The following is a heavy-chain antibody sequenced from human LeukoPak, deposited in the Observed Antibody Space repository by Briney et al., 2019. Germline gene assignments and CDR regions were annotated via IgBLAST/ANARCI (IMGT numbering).Heavy chain of an antibody. J-gene: IGHJ3*02. Sequence: ASVKVSCKASGYTFTSYYMHWVRQAPGQGLEWMGIINPSGGSTSYAQKFQGRVTMTRDTSTSTVYMELSSLRSEDTAVYYCASPNCSSTSCYKVGAFDIWGQGTMVTVSS. CDR1: GYTFTSYY. D-gene: IGHD2-2*02. CDR2: INPSGGST. V-gene: IGHV1-46*01. CDR3: ASPNCSSTSCYKVGAFDI.